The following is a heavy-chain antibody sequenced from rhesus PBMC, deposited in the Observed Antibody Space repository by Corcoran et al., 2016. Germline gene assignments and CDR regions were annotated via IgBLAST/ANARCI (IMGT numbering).Heavy chain of an antibody. D-gene: IGHD4-35*01. CDR3: TRGDSGNFVLY. V-gene: IGHV3-54*02. CDR1: GYPLRTSG. J-gene: IGHJ4*01. CDR2: RAADGTRD. Sequence: EVQLMESGGGLVQGGGALRLSWGASGYPLRTSGIHGCRQGPGQGVEGVAVRAADGTRDFNADYVKDRFNVTSKNYKNMLYLRMNNLKFEYWAVYYCTRGDSGNFVLYWGQGVLVTVSS.